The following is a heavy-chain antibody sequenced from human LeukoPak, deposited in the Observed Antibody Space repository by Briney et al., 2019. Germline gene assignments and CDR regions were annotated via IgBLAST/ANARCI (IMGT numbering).Heavy chain of an antibody. D-gene: IGHD1-26*01. Sequence: GGSLRPSCAVSGFSVSDTFMTWVRQAPGKGLQWVSVILDTDITTYADSVKGRFSISRDNSKNTVYLQMNSLSVDDTAVYYCVRDKGVGRTERFDSWGPGTLVTVSS. CDR1: GFSVSDTF. CDR3: VRDKGVGRTERFDS. V-gene: IGHV3-53*01. J-gene: IGHJ4*02. CDR2: ILDTDIT.